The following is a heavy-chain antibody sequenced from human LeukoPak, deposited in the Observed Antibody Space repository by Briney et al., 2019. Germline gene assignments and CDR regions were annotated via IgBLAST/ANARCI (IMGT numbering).Heavy chain of an antibody. Sequence: GGSLRLSCAASGFTFSSYGMHWVRQAPGKGLEWVAFIRYDGSNKYYADSVKGRFTISRDNSKNTLYLQMNSLRAEDTAVYYCARVAVYGDYKFDPWGQGTLVTVSS. CDR1: GFTFSSYG. CDR2: IRYDGSNK. V-gene: IGHV3-30*02. CDR3: ARVAVYGDYKFDP. D-gene: IGHD4-17*01. J-gene: IGHJ5*02.